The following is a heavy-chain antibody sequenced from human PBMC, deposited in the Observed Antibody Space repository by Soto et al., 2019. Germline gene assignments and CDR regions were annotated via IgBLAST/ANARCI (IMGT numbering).Heavy chain of an antibody. CDR1: GYTFTSYG. CDR2: ISAYNGNT. V-gene: IGHV1-18*01. Sequence: QVQLVQSGAEVKKPGASVKVSCKASGYTFTSYGISWVRQAPGQGLEWMGWISAYNGNTNYAQKLQGRVTMTTDTSTSTAYRELRSLRSDDTAVYYCASSPRGSGSYGWFDPWGQGTLVTVSS. J-gene: IGHJ5*02. CDR3: ASSPRGSGSYGWFDP. D-gene: IGHD3-10*01.